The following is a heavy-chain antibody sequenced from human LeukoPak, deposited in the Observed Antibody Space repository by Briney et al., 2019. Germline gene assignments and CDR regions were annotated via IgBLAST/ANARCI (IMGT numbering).Heavy chain of an antibody. CDR2: IYYSGST. Sequence: SETLSLTCTVSGGSISSSSYYWGWIRQPPGTGLEWLGSIYYSGSTYYNPSLKSRVTISVDTSKNQFSLKLSSVTAADTAVYYCARSPYYYDSSGYYYGGSFDYWGQGTLVTVSS. CDR3: ARSPYYYDSSGYYYGGSFDY. D-gene: IGHD3-22*01. CDR1: GGSISSSSYY. J-gene: IGHJ4*02. V-gene: IGHV4-39*01.